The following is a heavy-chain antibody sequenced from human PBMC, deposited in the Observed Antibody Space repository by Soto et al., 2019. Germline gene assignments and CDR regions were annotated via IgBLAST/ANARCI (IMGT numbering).Heavy chain of an antibody. V-gene: IGHV3-30*18. J-gene: IGHJ4*02. CDR1: GFTLRNYA. CDR2: ISYDGGNE. CDR3: VKGESTWATRVIEH. Sequence: VQLIESRGGVVQPGRSLRLSCEASGFTLRNYAMHWVRQAPGKGLEWVAAISYDGGNEYYGDSVKGRFTISKDNSKSTLYLQMNSLRTEDRGLYYCVKGESTWATRVIEHWGQGTQVIVSS. D-gene: IGHD3-10*01.